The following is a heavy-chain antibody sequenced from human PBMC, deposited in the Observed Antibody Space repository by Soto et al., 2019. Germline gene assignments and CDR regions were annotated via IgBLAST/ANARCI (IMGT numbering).Heavy chain of an antibody. CDR3: ARHDYYYYYMDV. Sequence: SETLSLTCTVSGGSISGYYWSWIRQPPGKGLEYIGYIYYSGSTNYNPSLRSRVTISVDTSKNQFSLKLSSVTAADTAVYYCARHDYYYYYMDVWGKGTTVTVSS. J-gene: IGHJ6*03. CDR2: IYYSGST. CDR1: GGSISGYY. V-gene: IGHV4-59*08.